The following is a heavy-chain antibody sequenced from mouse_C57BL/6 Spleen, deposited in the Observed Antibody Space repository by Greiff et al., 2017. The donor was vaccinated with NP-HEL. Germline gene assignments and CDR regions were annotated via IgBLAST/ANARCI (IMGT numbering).Heavy chain of an antibody. CDR3: ARWDSNPSHWYFDV. Sequence: EVQLQQSGPVLVKPGASVKMSCKASGYTFTDYYMNWVKQSHGKSLEWIGVINPYNGGTSYNQKFKGKATLTVDKSSSTAYMELNSLTSEDSAVYYCARWDSNPSHWYFDVWGTGTTVTVSS. D-gene: IGHD2-5*01. CDR2: INPYNGGT. J-gene: IGHJ1*03. CDR1: GYTFTDYY. V-gene: IGHV1-19*01.